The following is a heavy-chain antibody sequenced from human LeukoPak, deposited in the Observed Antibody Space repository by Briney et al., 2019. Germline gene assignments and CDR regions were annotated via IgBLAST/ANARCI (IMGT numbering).Heavy chain of an antibody. CDR1: GYTLTELS. CDR3: ATYGSFWSGYSRENAFDI. J-gene: IGHJ3*02. CDR2: FDPEDGET. Sequence: ASVKVSCKVSGYTLTELSMHWVRQAPGKGLEWMGGFDPEDGETIYTQKFQGRVTMTEDTSTDTAYMELSSLRSEDTAVYYCATYGSFWSGYSRENAFDIWGQGTMVTVSS. V-gene: IGHV1-24*01. D-gene: IGHD3-3*01.